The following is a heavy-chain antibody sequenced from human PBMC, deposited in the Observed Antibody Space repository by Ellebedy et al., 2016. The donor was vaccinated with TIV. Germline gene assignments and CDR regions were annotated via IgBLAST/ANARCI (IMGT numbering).Heavy chain of an antibody. CDR3: ALSTSWAVDY. D-gene: IGHD5/OR15-5a*01. V-gene: IGHV4-39*01. J-gene: IGHJ4*02. CDR2: ISYSGTT. CDR1: GGSITGSGYY. Sequence: GSLRLXXTVSGGSITGSGYYWGWIRQPPGKGLEWIGTISYSGTTYYNPSLKSRVIISVDTSKNQISLKLSSVTAGDTAVYYCALSTSWAVDYWGQGTLVTVFS.